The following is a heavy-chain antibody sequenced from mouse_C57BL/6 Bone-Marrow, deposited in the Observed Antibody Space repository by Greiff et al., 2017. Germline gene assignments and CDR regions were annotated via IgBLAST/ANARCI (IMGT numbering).Heavy chain of an antibody. D-gene: IGHD2-3*01. V-gene: IGHV1-15*01. CDR3: TRGYYVPMDY. J-gene: IGHJ4*01. CDR1: GYTFTDYE. CDR2: IDPETGCT. Sequence: QVQLQQFGAELVRPGSSVTLSCKASGYTFTDYEMHWVKQTPVHGLEWIGAIDPETGCTAYNQKFKGKAILTSDTSSITAYMELRSLTSDDSAVYYCTRGYYVPMDYWGQGTSVTVSS.